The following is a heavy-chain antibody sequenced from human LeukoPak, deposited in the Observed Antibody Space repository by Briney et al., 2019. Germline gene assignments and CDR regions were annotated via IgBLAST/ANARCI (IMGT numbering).Heavy chain of an antibody. Sequence: GESQKISCKCSVYSFTSYWLGWVRQMPGKGLEWMGIIYSCDSYTKYSPSFQGQVTISADKSISTAYLQWSSLKASDTAMYYCARMVQLLVKDAFDIWGQGTLVTVSS. CDR3: ARMVQLLVKDAFDI. J-gene: IGHJ3*02. CDR2: IYSCDSYT. D-gene: IGHD2-2*01. CDR1: VYSFTSYW. V-gene: IGHV5-51*01.